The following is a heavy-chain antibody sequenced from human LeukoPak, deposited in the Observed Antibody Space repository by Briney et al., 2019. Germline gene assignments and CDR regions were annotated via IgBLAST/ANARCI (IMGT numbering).Heavy chain of an antibody. D-gene: IGHD5-12*01. Sequence: ASVKVSCKASGYTFTGYDMHWVRQAPGQGLEWMGWINPNSGGTNYAQKFQGRVTMTRDTSISTAYMELSRLRSDDTAVYYCARDQGYDHAFDIWGQGTMVTVSS. V-gene: IGHV1-2*02. CDR1: GYTFTGYD. J-gene: IGHJ3*02. CDR3: ARDQGYDHAFDI. CDR2: INPNSGGT.